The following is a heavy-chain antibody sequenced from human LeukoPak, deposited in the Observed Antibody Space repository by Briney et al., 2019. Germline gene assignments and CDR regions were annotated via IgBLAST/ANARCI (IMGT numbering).Heavy chain of an antibody. V-gene: IGHV3-64*01. CDR2: NSSNGGST. J-gene: IGHJ5*02. Sequence: GGSLRLSCAASGFTFSSYAMHWVRQAPGKGLEYVSANSSNGGSTYYANSVKGRFTISRDNSKNTLYLQMGSLRAEDMAVYYCARGSSSWYGRNWFDPWGQGTLVTVSS. CDR3: ARGSSSWYGRNWFDP. D-gene: IGHD6-13*01. CDR1: GFTFSSYA.